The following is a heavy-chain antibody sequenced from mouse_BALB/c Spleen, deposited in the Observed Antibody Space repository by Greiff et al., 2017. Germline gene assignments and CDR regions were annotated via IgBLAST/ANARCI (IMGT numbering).Heavy chain of an antibody. D-gene: IGHD2-14*01. V-gene: IGHV5-4*02. CDR3: AREGYRDAAY. J-gene: IGHJ3*01. Sequence: EVMLVESGGGLVKPGGSLKLSCAASGFTFSDYYMYWVRQTPEKRLEWVATISDGGSYTYYPDSVKGRVTLSRDNAKNNLYLQMSSLKSENTAMYYCAREGYRDAAYWGQGTLVTVSA. CDR1: GFTFSDYY. CDR2: ISDGGSYT.